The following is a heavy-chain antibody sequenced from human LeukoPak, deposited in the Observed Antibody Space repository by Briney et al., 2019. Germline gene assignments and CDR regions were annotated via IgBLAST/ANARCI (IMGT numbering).Heavy chain of an antibody. CDR1: GGSISSYY. V-gene: IGHV4-4*07. Sequence: PSETLSLTCTVSGGSISSYYWSWIRQPAGKGLEWIGRIYTSGSTNYNPSLKSRVTISVDTSKNQFSLKLSSVTAADTAVYYCATPYGSGSVPDYWSQGTLVTVSS. CDR3: ATPYGSGSVPDY. CDR2: IYTSGST. D-gene: IGHD3-10*01. J-gene: IGHJ4*02.